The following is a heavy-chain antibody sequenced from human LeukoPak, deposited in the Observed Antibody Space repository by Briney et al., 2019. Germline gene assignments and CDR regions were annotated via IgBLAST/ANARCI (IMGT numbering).Heavy chain of an antibody. CDR1: GFTFSDYY. CDR3: ARDSEAPPPGYSYGHSEYYYYMDV. Sequence: PGGSLRLSCAASGFTFSDYYMSWIRQAPGKVLEWVSYISSSGSTIYYADSVKGRFTISRDNAKNSLYLQMNSLRAEDTAVYYCARDSEAPPPGYSYGHSEYYYYMDVWGKGTTVTVSS. D-gene: IGHD5-18*01. CDR2: ISSSGSTI. J-gene: IGHJ6*03. V-gene: IGHV3-11*04.